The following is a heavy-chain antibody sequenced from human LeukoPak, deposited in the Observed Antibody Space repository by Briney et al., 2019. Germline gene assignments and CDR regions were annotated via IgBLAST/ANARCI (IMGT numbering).Heavy chain of an antibody. CDR2: IHYSGST. CDR3: ATTPVTNYYYYGLDV. Sequence: SETLSLTCTVSGASISTYYWSWIRQPPGKGLEWIGFIHYSGSTNHNPSLKSRVTISVDTSKNHISLNLSSVTAADTAVYYCATTPVTNYYYYGLDVWGQGTTVTVSS. J-gene: IGHJ6*02. D-gene: IGHD4-17*01. CDR1: GASISTYY. V-gene: IGHV4-59*01.